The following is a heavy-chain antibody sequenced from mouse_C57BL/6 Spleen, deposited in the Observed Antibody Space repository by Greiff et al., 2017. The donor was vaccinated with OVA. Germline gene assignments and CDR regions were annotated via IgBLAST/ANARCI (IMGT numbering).Heavy chain of an antibody. V-gene: IGHV1-64*01. CDR1: GYTFTSYW. J-gene: IGHJ2*01. Sequence: VQLQQSGAELVKPGASVKLSCKASGYTFTSYWMHWVKQRPGQGLEWIGMIHPNSGSTNYNEKFKSKATLTVDKSSSTAYMQLSSLTSEDSAVYYCHYYGSSPDYWGQGTTLTVSS. CDR2: IHPNSGST. CDR3: HYYGSSPDY. D-gene: IGHD1-1*01.